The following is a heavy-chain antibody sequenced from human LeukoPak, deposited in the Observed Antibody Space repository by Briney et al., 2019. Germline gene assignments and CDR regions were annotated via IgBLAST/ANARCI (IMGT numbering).Heavy chain of an antibody. CDR3: ARVRYSYGYYFDY. CDR1: GFTFSSYW. D-gene: IGHD5-18*01. V-gene: IGHV3-7*01. Sequence: PGGSLRLSCAASGFTFSSYWMTWVRQAPGKGLGWVANIKQDGSEKYYVDSVKGRFTISRDNAKNSLYLQMNSLRAEDTAVSYCARVRYSYGYYFDYWGQGTLVTVSS. CDR2: IKQDGSEK. J-gene: IGHJ4*02.